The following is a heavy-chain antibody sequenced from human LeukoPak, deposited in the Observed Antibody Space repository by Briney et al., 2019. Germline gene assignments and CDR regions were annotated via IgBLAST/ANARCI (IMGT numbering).Heavy chain of an antibody. D-gene: IGHD5-18*01. J-gene: IGHJ5*02. V-gene: IGHV3-30*19. CDR3: ARNRGYTYDYDSFDP. Sequence: GGSLRLSCAASGFTFSHYGMYWVRQAPGKGLECVAFITYDGSEMYYADSVKGRSTISRDNSRDTLYLQVNSLRGDDTAIYYCARNRGYTYDYDSFDPWGQGTLVTVSS. CDR1: GFTFSHYG. CDR2: ITYDGSEM.